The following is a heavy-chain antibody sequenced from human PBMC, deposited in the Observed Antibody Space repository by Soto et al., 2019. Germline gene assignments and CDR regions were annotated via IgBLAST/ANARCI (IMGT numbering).Heavy chain of an antibody. J-gene: IGHJ6*02. CDR1: GGSISSGDYY. V-gene: IGHV4-30-4*01. CDR2: IYYSGST. D-gene: IGHD3-22*01. Sequence: PSETLSLTCTVSGGSISSGDYYWSWIRQPPGKGLEWIGYIYYSGSTYYNPSLKSRVTISVDTSKIQFSLKLSSVTAADTAVYYCARKTYDSSGYYSNYYYYYGMDVWGQGTTVTVSS. CDR3: ARKTYDSSGYYSNYYYYYGMDV.